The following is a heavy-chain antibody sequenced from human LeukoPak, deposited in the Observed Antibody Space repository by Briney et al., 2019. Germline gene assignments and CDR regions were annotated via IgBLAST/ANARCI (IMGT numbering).Heavy chain of an antibody. CDR2: INSGGGTT. Sequence: GGSLRLSCTASGFTLSSSTMSWLRQAPGKGLEWVSAINSGGGTTSAESVKGRFTISRDDSKNTLYLQMNSLRAEDTAVYYCAKGTDGAGSYRPFDYWGQGTLVTVSS. J-gene: IGHJ4*02. V-gene: IGHV3-23*01. D-gene: IGHD3-10*01. CDR3: AKGTDGAGSYRPFDY. CDR1: GFTLSSST.